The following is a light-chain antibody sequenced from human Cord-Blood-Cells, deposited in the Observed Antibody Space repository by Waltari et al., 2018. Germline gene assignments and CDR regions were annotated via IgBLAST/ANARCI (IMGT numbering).Light chain of an antibody. J-gene: IGLJ3*02. Sequence: HSALTQPASVSGSPGTSLTTSCTGTSTDVGSDNLVSWYQQHPGKAPKLMIYEGSKRPSGVSNRFSGSKSGNTASLTISGLQAEDEADYYCCSYAGSSTWVFGGGTKLTVL. CDR3: CSYAGSSTWV. CDR2: EGS. CDR1: STDVGSDNL. V-gene: IGLV2-23*01.